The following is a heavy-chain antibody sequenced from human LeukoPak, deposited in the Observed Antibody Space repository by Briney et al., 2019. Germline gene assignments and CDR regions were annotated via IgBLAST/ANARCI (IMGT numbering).Heavy chain of an antibody. V-gene: IGHV3-30-3*01. J-gene: IGHJ4*02. CDR1: GFTFSSYA. CDR3: ATVSRRCSSTGCYMVY. CDR2: ISYDGSNK. D-gene: IGHD2-2*02. Sequence: PGGSLRLSCAASGFTFSSYAMHWVRQAPGKGLEWVAVISYDGSNKYYADSVKGRFTISRDNSKNTLYLQMNSLRAEDTAVYYCATVSRRCSSTGCYMVYWGQGTLVTVSS.